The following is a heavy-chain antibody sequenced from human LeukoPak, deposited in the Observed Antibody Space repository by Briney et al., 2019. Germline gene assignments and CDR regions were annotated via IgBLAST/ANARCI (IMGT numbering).Heavy chain of an antibody. D-gene: IGHD6-19*01. J-gene: IGHJ4*02. CDR3: ARDRPRYSSGWYGEGFDY. CDR2: INPSGGST. Sequence: ASVKVSCKASGYTFTGYYMHWVRQAPGQGLEWMGIINPSGGSTSYAQKFQGRVTMTRDTSTSTVYMELSSLRSEDTAVYYCARDRPRYSSGWYGEGFDYWGQGTLVTVSS. V-gene: IGHV1-46*01. CDR1: GYTFTGYY.